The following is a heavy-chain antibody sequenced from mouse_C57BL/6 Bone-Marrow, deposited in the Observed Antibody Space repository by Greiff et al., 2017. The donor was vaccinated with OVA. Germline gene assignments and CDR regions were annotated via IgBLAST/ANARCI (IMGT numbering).Heavy chain of an antibody. J-gene: IGHJ2*01. D-gene: IGHD4-1*01. CDR2: IRSKSNNYAT. V-gene: IGHV10-1*01. Sequence: EVKLVESGGGLVQPKGSLKLSCAASGFSFNTYAMNWVRQAPGKGLEWVARIRSKSNNYATYYADSVKDRFTISRDDSESMLYLQMNNLKTEDTAMYYCVRGNWGFDYWGQGTTLTVSS. CDR1: GFSFNTYA. CDR3: VRGNWGFDY.